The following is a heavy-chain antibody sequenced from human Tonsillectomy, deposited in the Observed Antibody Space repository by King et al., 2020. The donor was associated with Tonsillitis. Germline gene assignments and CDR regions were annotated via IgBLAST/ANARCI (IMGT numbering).Heavy chain of an antibody. Sequence: TLKESGPALVKPTQTLTLSCTFSGFSLSTSGMCVSWIRQPPGKALEWLALIDWDDDKYYSTSLKTRLTISKDTSKNQVVLTMTNMDPVDTATYYCARIWGXGKSXXXNYXXYGMDXWGXGXTVTVS. CDR3: ARIWGXGKSXXXNYXXYGMDX. CDR1: GFSLSTSGMC. V-gene: IGHV2-70*01. D-gene: IGHD3-16*01. J-gene: IGHJ6*02. CDR2: IDWDDDK.